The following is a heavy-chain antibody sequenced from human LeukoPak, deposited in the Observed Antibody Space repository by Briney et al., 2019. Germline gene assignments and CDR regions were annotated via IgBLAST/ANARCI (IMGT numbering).Heavy chain of an antibody. D-gene: IGHD6-19*01. CDR3: AKSRLYSSGSTDY. CDR1: GFTSSAFG. Sequence: GSLRLSCAASGFTSSAFGMHWVRQAPGKGLEWVAVISSDGSNKYYTDSVKGRFTISRDNSKNTLYMEMNSLRPEDTAVYYCAKSRLYSSGSTDYWGQGTLVTVSS. CDR2: ISSDGSNK. V-gene: IGHV3-30*18. J-gene: IGHJ4*02.